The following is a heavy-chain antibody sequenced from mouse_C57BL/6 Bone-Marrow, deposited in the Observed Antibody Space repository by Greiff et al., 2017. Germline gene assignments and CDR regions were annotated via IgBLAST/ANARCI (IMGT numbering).Heavy chain of an antibody. CDR3: ARDYYGSNLDV. CDR2: IHPNSGST. V-gene: IGHV1-64*01. D-gene: IGHD1-1*01. Sequence: QVQLQQPGAELVTPGASVKLSCKASGYTFTSYWMHWVKQRPGQGLEWIGMIHPNSGSTNYNEKFKSKATLTVDKSSSTAYMQLSRLTSEDSAVYYCARDYYGSNLDVWGTGTTVTVSS. CDR1: GYTFTSYW. J-gene: IGHJ1*03.